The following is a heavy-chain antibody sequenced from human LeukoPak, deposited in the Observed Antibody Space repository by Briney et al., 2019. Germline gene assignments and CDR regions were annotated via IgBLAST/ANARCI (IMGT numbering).Heavy chain of an antibody. V-gene: IGHV4-39*01. CDR2: IYYSGST. CDR1: GGSISSSSYY. Sequence: SETLSLTCTVSGGSISSSSYYWGWIRQPPGKGLEWIGSIYYSGSTNYNPSLKSRVTISVDTSKNQFSLKLSSVTAADTAVYYCARQYDYDFWSGSANWFDPWGQGTLVTVSS. J-gene: IGHJ5*02. D-gene: IGHD3-3*01. CDR3: ARQYDYDFWSGSANWFDP.